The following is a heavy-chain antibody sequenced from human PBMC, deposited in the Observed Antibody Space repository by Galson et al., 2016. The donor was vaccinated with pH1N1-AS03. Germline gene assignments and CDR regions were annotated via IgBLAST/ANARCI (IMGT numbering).Heavy chain of an antibody. CDR2: MYPEDSDI. J-gene: IGHJ3*01. D-gene: IGHD7-27*01. CDR3: ARPSPLGNPGRKGLYALDL. Sequence: QSGAEVKKPGESLKISCKVSGCNFMSYWIGWVRQMPGKGLEWLGIMYPEDSDIRYSPSLRGQVTISADKSISTANLQWTSLEASDTGIYFGARPSPLGNPGRKGLYALDLWGQGTKVTVS. V-gene: IGHV5-51*03. CDR1: GCNFMSYW.